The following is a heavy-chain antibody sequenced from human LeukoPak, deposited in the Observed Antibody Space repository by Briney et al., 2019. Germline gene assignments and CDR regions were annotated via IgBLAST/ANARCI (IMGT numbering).Heavy chain of an antibody. CDR2: FDPEDGET. D-gene: IGHD4-17*01. V-gene: IGHV1-24*01. CDR1: GYTLRTQLP. J-gene: IGHJ4*01. CDR3: VTVNRYYPNIMRYFDY. Sequence: ASVKVSCKVSGYTLRTQLPMHWVRRAPGKGLEWMGGFDPEDGETLYAQKFHGRISMIKDTSTDTTYMELSRLRSDDTAVYYCVTVNRYYPNIMRYFDYWGHGTLVTVSS.